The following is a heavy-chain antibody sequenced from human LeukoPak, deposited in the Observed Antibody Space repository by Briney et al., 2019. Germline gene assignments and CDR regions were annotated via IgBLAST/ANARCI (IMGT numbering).Heavy chain of an antibody. D-gene: IGHD3-3*01. CDR1: GGPFSGYY. CDR2: INHSGST. CDR3: ARGRNYDFWSGYYMSHAFDI. J-gene: IGHJ3*02. V-gene: IGHV4-34*01. Sequence: PSETLSLTCAVYGGPFSGYYWSWIRQPPGKGLEWIGEINHSGSTNYNPSLKSRVTISVDTSKNQFSLKLSSVTAADTAVYYCARGRNYDFWSGYYMSHAFDIWGQGTMVTVSS.